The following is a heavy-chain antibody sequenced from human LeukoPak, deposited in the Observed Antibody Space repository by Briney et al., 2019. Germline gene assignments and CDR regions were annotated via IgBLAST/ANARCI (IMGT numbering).Heavy chain of an antibody. CDR1: VGTFSSYA. V-gene: IGHV1-69*13. Sequence: SVKVSRKPSVGTFSSYAIRWVRQAPGQGLEWMGGNIPIFGTANYAQKFQGRVTITADESTSTAYMEPSSLRAEDTAVYYCARGRYDSSGSSYWGQGTLVAVSS. D-gene: IGHD3-22*01. CDR3: ARGRYDSSGSSY. CDR2: NIPIFGTA. J-gene: IGHJ4*02.